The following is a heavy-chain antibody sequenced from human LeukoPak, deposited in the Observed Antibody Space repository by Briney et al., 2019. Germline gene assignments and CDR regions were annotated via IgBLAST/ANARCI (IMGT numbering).Heavy chain of an antibody. CDR1: GFTFSDYY. V-gene: IGHV3-11*04. D-gene: IGHD1-26*01. Sequence: GGSLRLSCAASGFTFSDYYMSWIRQAPGKGLEWVSYISSSGSTIYYADSVKGRFTISRDNAKNSLYLQMNSLRAEDTAVYYCARDDLSSVFSGSVAFFDYWGQGTLVTVSS. CDR2: ISSSGSTI. CDR3: ARDDLSSVFSGSVAFFDY. J-gene: IGHJ4*02.